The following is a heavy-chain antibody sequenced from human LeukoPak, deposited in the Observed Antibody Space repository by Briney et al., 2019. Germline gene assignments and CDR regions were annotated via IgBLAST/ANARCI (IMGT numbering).Heavy chain of an antibody. J-gene: IGHJ4*02. CDR3: AKSTRGTTVVTGFDY. V-gene: IGHV3-30*18. Sequence: GGSLRLSCAASGFTFSSYGMHWVRQAPGKGLEWVAVISYDGSNKYYADSVKGRFTISRDNSKNTLYLQMDSLRAEDTAVYYCAKSTRGTTVVTGFDYWGQGTLVTVSS. D-gene: IGHD4-23*01. CDR1: GFTFSSYG. CDR2: ISYDGSNK.